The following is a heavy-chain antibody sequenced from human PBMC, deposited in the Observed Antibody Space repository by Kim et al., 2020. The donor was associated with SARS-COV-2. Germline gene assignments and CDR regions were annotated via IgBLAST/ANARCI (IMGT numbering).Heavy chain of an antibody. CDR2: T. CDR3: ARDMNPTVYDY. J-gene: IGHJ4*02. Sequence: TKYSQKVQGIVTITRDTSANTAYMDLRSLTFEDTAIYCCARDMNPTVYDYWGQGTLVTVSS. V-gene: IGHV1-3*01. D-gene: IGHD4-4*01.